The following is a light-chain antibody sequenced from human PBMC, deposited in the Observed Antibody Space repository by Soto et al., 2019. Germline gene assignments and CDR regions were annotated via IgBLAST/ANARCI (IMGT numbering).Light chain of an antibody. J-gene: IGLJ1*01. CDR1: SSNIGANYD. Sequence: QSVLTQPPSVSGAPGQRVTISCTGSSSNIGANYDVHWYQQRPGTATKLLIFANSNRPSGVPDRFSGSKSGTSASLVITGLQAEEEGDFYCQSYDSILSARYVFGTGTKLTVL. CDR3: QSYDSILSARYV. CDR2: ANS. V-gene: IGLV1-40*01.